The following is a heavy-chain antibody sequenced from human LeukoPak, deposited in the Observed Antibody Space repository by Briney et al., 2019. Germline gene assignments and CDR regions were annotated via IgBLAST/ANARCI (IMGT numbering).Heavy chain of an antibody. J-gene: IGHJ6*02. D-gene: IGHD6-13*01. CDR1: GFTFSSYS. Sequence: GGSLRLSCAASGFTFSSYSMNWVRQAPGKGLEWVSIIHNNGITHYADSVKGRFTLSRDNSKNTLYLQMNSLRAEDPAVYYCVRDRGIASTGGYGMDVWGQGTTVTVSS. CDR3: VRDRGIASTGGYGMDV. CDR2: IHNNGIT. V-gene: IGHV3-53*01.